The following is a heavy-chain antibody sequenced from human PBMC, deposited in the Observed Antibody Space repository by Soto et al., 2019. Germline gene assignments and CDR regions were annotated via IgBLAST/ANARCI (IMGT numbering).Heavy chain of an antibody. V-gene: IGHV5-51*01. J-gene: IGHJ6*02. D-gene: IGHD3-22*01. Sequence: GESLKISCKGSGYSFTSYWIGWVRQMPGKGLEWMGIIYPGDSDTRYSPSFQGQVTISADKSISTAYLQWSSLKASDTAMYYCARQRYYYDSSGYPDYYGMEVWGQGTTVTVSS. CDR3: ARQRYYYDSSGYPDYYGMEV. CDR2: IYPGDSDT. CDR1: GYSFTSYW.